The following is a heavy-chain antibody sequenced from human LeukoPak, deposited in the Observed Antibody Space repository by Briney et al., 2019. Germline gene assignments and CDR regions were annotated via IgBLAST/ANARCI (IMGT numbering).Heavy chain of an antibody. V-gene: IGHV3-30*02. CDR3: ARSDLYRVRDFGY. CDR1: GFIFSTYG. D-gene: IGHD3-16*02. Sequence: PGGSLRLSCAASGFIFSTYGMHWVRQAPGKGLEWVAVIRYDGSNRFYGDSVKGRFTISRDNSRKTVFLQMNSLRLDDTAVYYCARSDLYRVRDFGYWGRGTRVTV. J-gene: IGHJ4*02. CDR2: IRYDGSNR.